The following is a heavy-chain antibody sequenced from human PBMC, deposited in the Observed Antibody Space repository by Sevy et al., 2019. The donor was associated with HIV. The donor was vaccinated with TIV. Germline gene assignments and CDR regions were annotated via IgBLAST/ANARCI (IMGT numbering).Heavy chain of an antibody. Sequence: WGSLRLSCAASGFTFSSYAVSWVRQAPGKGLEWVSAISGSGGSTYYADSVKGRFTISRDNSKNTLYLQMNSLRAEDTAVYYCAKDIWYCSSTSCNPTPHYYYGMDVWGQGTTVTVSS. J-gene: IGHJ6*02. V-gene: IGHV3-23*01. D-gene: IGHD2-2*01. CDR2: ISGSGGST. CDR1: GFTFSSYA. CDR3: AKDIWYCSSTSCNPTPHYYYGMDV.